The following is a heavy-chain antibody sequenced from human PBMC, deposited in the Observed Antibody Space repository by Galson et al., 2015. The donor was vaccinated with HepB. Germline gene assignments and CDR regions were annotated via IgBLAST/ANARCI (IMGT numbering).Heavy chain of an antibody. CDR1: GFTFSGSA. Sequence: SLRLSCAASGFTFSGSAMHWVRQASGKGLEWVGRIRSKANSYATAYAASVKGRFTISRDDSKNTAYLQMNSLKTEDTAVYYCTRPYSSSWSSYGMDVWGQGTTVTVSS. CDR2: IRSKANSYAT. J-gene: IGHJ6*02. CDR3: TRPYSSSWSSYGMDV. V-gene: IGHV3-73*01. D-gene: IGHD6-13*01.